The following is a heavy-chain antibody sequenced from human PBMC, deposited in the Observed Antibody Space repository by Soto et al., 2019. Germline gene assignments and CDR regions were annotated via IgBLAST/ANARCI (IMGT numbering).Heavy chain of an antibody. Sequence: SETLSLTCTVSGGSISSYYWSWIRQPPGKGLEWIGYIYYSGSTNYNPSLKSRVTISVDTSKNQFSLKLSSVTAADTAVYYCARGFAIFGVVSSRPTNNWFDPWGQGTLVTVSS. V-gene: IGHV4-59*01. CDR1: GGSISSYY. CDR2: IYYSGST. J-gene: IGHJ5*02. CDR3: ARGFAIFGVVSSRPTNNWFDP. D-gene: IGHD3-3*01.